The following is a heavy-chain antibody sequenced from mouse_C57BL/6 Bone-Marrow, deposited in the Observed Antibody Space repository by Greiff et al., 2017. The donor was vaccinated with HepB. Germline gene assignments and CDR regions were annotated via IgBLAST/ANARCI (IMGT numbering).Heavy chain of an antibody. Sequence: VQLKQSGPVLVKPGASVKMSCKASGYTFTDYYMNWVKQSHGKSLEWIGVINPYNGGTSYNQKFKGKATLTVDKSSSTAYMELNSLTSEDSAVYYCARNDGYPSWFAYWGQGTLVTVSA. CDR3: ARNDGYPSWFAY. J-gene: IGHJ3*01. CDR1: GYTFTDYY. V-gene: IGHV1-19*01. D-gene: IGHD2-3*01. CDR2: INPYNGGT.